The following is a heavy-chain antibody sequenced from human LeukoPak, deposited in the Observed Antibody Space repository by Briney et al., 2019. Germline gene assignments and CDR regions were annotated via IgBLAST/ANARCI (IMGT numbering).Heavy chain of an antibody. V-gene: IGHV3-23*01. Sequence: GGSLRLSCAASGFSCSTRGMSWVRQAPGKGLEWVSAISRNDESTFYADSVKGRFTISRDNSRNTLYLQLSSLSAEDSAIYYCARDRRPARTYSGLFDYWGQGTLVTVSS. CDR2: ISRNDEST. D-gene: IGHD5-12*01. J-gene: IGHJ4*02. CDR3: ARDRRPARTYSGLFDY. CDR1: GFSCSTRG.